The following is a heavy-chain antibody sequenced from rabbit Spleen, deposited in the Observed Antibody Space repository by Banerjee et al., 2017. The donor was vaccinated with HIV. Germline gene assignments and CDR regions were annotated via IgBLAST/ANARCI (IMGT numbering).Heavy chain of an antibody. D-gene: IGHD7-1*01. CDR1: GFSFTYIDY. CDR3: ARSITGQGLITLNL. Sequence: QSLEESGGDLVKPGASLTLTCTASGFSFTYIDYLCWVRQAPGKGLEWIGCIAAGSSGSGSTYYASWAKGRFTNSKTSSTTVTLQMTSLTDADTATYFCARSITGQGLITLNLWGPGTLVTVS. V-gene: IGHV1S40*01. CDR2: IAAGSSGSGST. J-gene: IGHJ4*01.